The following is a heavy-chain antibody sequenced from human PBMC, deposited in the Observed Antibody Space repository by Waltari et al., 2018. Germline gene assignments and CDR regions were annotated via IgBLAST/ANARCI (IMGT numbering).Heavy chain of an antibody. CDR2: IYYSGST. CDR3: ARARSRAAAAIPWFDP. CDR1: GGSISTYY. V-gene: IGHV4-59*01. D-gene: IGHD2-2*01. Sequence: QVQLQESGPGLVKPSETLSLTCTVSGGSISTYYWSWIRPPPGKGLEWIGYIYYSGSTNYNPSLKSRVTISVDTSKNQFSLKLSSVTAADTAVYYCARARSRAAAAIPWFDPWGQGTLVTVSS. J-gene: IGHJ5*02.